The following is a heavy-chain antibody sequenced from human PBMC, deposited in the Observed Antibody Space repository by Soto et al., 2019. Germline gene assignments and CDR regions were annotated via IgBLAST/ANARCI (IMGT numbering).Heavy chain of an antibody. CDR3: ARDLIAVRPGWFDP. CDR1: GYNFITYG. Sequence: QVQLVQSGAEVKKPGASVKVSCKASGYNFITYGISWVRQAPGQGLEWMGWISVYNGNTKYAEKVQGRVTMTTDTSTSTACMELRSLRSDDTAVYYCARDLIAVRPGWFDPWGQGTLVTVSS. D-gene: IGHD6-6*01. CDR2: ISVYNGNT. J-gene: IGHJ5*02. V-gene: IGHV1-18*01.